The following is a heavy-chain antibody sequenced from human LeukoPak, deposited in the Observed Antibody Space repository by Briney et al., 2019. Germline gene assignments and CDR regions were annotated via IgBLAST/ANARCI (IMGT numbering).Heavy chain of an antibody. D-gene: IGHD4-11*01. CDR2: ISAYNGNT. Sequence: GASVKVSCKASGYTFTSYDINWVRQATGQGLEWMGWISAYNGNTNYAQKLQGRVTMTTDTSTSTAYMELRSLRSDDTAVYYCARVSDYPYSNYGDYWGQGTLVTVSS. V-gene: IGHV1-18*01. J-gene: IGHJ4*02. CDR3: ARVSDYPYSNYGDY. CDR1: GYTFTSYD.